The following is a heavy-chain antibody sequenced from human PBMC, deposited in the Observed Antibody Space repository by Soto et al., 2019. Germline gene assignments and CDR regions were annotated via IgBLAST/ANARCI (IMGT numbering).Heavy chain of an antibody. D-gene: IGHD3-9*01. J-gene: IGHJ4*02. CDR2: IYYSGST. CDR1: GGSISSGAYY. V-gene: IGHV4-61*08. Sequence: SETLSLTCAVSGGSISSGAYYWSWIRQPPGKGLEWIGYIYYSGSTNYNPSLKSRVTISVDTSKNQLSLKLSSVTAADTAVYYCARRYGYYFDYWGQGTLVTVSS. CDR3: ARRYGYYFDY.